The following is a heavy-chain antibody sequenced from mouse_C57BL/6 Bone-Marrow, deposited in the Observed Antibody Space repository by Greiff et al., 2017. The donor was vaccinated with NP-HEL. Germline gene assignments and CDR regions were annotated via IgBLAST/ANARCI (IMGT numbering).Heavy chain of an antibody. CDR3: AGYYGSSGDY. V-gene: IGHV1-81*01. Sequence: VQLVESGAELARPGASVKLSCKASGYTFTSYGISWVKQRTGQGLEWIGEIYPRSGNTYYNEKFKGKATLTADKSSSTAYMELRSLTSEDSAVYFCAGYYGSSGDYWGQGTTLTVSS. CDR2: IYPRSGNT. J-gene: IGHJ2*01. D-gene: IGHD1-1*01. CDR1: GYTFTSYG.